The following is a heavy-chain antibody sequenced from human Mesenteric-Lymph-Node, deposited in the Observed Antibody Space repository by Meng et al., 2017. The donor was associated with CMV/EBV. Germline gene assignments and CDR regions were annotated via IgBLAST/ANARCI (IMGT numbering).Heavy chain of an antibody. V-gene: IGHV3-64*02. CDR2: ISSNGGST. CDR3: ARDGAYGDLDS. Sequence: GESLKISCAASGFTFSDYAMHWVRQAAGKGLEFVSVISSNGGSTNYAASVKGRFSISGDNSKNTLYLQLASLKPEDMAVYYCARDGAYGDLDSWGQGTLVTVSS. CDR1: GFTFSDYA. J-gene: IGHJ5*01. D-gene: IGHD4-17*01.